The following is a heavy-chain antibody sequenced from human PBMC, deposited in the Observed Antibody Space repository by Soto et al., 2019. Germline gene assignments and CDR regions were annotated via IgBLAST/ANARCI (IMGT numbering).Heavy chain of an antibody. CDR3: AREGGGDSGYTFYYYYYGMDV. CDR1: GFTFSSYA. V-gene: IGHV3-30-3*01. D-gene: IGHD6-13*01. Sequence: HPGGSLRLSCAASGFTFSSYAMHWVRQAPGKGLEWVAVISYDGSNKYYADSVKGRFTISRDNSKNTLYLQMNSLRAEDTAVYYCAREGGGDSGYTFYYYYYGMDVWGQGTTVTVSS. J-gene: IGHJ6*02. CDR2: ISYDGSNK.